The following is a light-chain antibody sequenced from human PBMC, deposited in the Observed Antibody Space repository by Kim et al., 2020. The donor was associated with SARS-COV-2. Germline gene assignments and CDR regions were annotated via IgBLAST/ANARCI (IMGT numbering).Light chain of an antibody. V-gene: IGLV1-40*01. Sequence: QRVTIPCTGSSSNSGAGYDVHWYQQLPGTAPKLLIYGNSNRPSGVPDRFSGSKSGTSASLAITGLQAEDEADYYCQSYDSSLSGWVFGTGTKVTVL. CDR1: SSNSGAGYD. CDR3: QSYDSSLSGWV. J-gene: IGLJ1*01. CDR2: GNS.